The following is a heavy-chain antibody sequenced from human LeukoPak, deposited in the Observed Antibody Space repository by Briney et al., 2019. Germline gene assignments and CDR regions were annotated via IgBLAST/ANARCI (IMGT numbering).Heavy chain of an antibody. V-gene: IGHV4-34*01. CDR1: GGSFSGYY. J-gene: IGHJ5*02. D-gene: IGHD3-10*01. CDR2: INHSGST. Sequence: SETLSLTCAVYGGSFSGYYWSWIRQPPGKGLEWIGDINHSGSTNYNPSLKSRVTMSVDTSKNQFSLKLSSVTAADTAVYYCARAGFGSGSYQTLKYNWFDPWGQGTLVTVSS. CDR3: ARAGFGSGSYQTLKYNWFDP.